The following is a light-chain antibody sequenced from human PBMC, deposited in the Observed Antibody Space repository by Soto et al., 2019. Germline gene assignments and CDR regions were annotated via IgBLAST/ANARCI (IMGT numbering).Light chain of an antibody. V-gene: IGKV3-15*01. Sequence: EIVMTQSPATLSVSPGERATLSCRASQNVGGNLAWYQQRPGRAPRLLIYDASTRATEIPARVSGSGSGTEFTVTISSLRSADFALHYCQQYTNWPLYTFGQGINLEIK. J-gene: IGKJ2*01. CDR1: QNVGGN. CDR3: QQYTNWPLYT. CDR2: DAS.